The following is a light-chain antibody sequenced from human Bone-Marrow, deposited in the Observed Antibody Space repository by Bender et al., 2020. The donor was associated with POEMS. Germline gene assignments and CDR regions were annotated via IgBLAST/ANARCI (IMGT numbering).Light chain of an antibody. CDR2: SDN. J-gene: IGLJ3*02. CDR3: AAGNGGLRGGV. V-gene: IGLV1-44*01. Sequence: QSVLTQPPSASGTPGQRVTISCSGSNSNIGTNAVNWYQQFPGTTPKLLIYSDNQRPSRVPDRFYAFKSGASAALAGSGVQSEDEADYYCAAGNGGLRGGVIGEGTELSV. CDR1: NSNIGTNA.